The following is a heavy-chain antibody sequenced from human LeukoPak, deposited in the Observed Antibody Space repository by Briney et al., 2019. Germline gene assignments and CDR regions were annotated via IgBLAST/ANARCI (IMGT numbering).Heavy chain of an antibody. CDR1: GYSISSGYY. Sequence: PSETLSLTCAVSGYSISSGYYWGWIRQPPGKGLEWIGNVHHTGKTDYNPSLKSRVTILVDTSKNQFSLRLSSVTAADTAVYYCARDGGGYYDSSVYPWDCWGRGTLVTVSS. V-gene: IGHV4-38-2*02. CDR3: ARDGGGYYDSSVYPWDC. J-gene: IGHJ4*02. D-gene: IGHD3-22*01. CDR2: VHHTGKT.